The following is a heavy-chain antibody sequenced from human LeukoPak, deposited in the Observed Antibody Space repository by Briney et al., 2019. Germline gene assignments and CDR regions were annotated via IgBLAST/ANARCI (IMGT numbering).Heavy chain of an antibody. Sequence: GGSLRLSCAASGFTFSSYAMSWVRQAPGKGLEWVSVISGSGGSTYYADSVKGRFTISRDNSKNTLYLQMNSLRAEDMAVYYCARISSSYDYDYWGQGTLVTVSS. CDR2: ISGSGGST. D-gene: IGHD6-6*01. V-gene: IGHV3-23*01. CDR3: ARISSSYDYDY. J-gene: IGHJ4*02. CDR1: GFTFSSYA.